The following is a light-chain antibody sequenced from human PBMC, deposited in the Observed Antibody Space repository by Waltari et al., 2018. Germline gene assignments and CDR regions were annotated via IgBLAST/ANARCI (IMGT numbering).Light chain of an antibody. CDR1: TSDLGGYNY. J-gene: IGLJ3*02. Sequence: QSALTHPPSVSGSPGQSLTTSCTGTTSDLGGYNYVPWYQQHPGKAPKLILYDVTSPPSGVSNRFSGSKSGNTASLTISGLQPEDEADYYCCSFTSSSTWVFGGGTKLTVL. CDR3: CSFTSSSTWV. CDR2: DVT. V-gene: IGLV2-14*03.